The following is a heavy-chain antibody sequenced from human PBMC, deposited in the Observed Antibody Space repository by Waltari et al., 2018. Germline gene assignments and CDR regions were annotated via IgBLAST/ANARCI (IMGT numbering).Heavy chain of an antibody. Sequence: EVQLLESGGGLVQPGGSLRLSCAASGFTFSSYAMSWVRQAPGKGLGWVSAISGSGGRTYYADSVKGRFTISRDNSKNTLYLQMNSLRAEDTAVYYCAKDLGPPVGVGYWGQGTLVTVSS. J-gene: IGHJ4*02. CDR2: ISGSGGRT. CDR3: AKDLGPPVGVGY. CDR1: GFTFSSYA. V-gene: IGHV3-23*01. D-gene: IGHD3-16*01.